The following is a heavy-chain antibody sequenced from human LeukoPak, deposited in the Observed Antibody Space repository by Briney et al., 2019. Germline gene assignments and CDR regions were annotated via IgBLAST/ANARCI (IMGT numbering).Heavy chain of an antibody. Sequence: SETLSLTCTVSGVSISAYYWSWIRQSPGKGLEWIGYIYYSGMTSYNPSLKSRVTISVDMSSNQFSLKLSSVTAADTAVYYCARHVIGTYDHWGQGTLVTVSS. D-gene: IGHD1-1*01. CDR2: IYYSGMT. CDR3: ARHVIGTYDH. J-gene: IGHJ4*02. CDR1: GVSISAYY. V-gene: IGHV4-59*08.